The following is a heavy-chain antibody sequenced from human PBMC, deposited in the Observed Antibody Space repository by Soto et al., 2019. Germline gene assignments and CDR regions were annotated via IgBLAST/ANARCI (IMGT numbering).Heavy chain of an antibody. CDR1: GGSFSGYY. Sequence: ASETLSLTCAVYGGSFSGYYWSWIRQPPGKGLEWIGEINHSGSTNYNPSLKSRVTISVDTSKNQFSLKLSSVTAADTAVYYCARGHGPYYDFWSGYRQSGNWFDPWGQGTLVTVSS. CDR2: INHSGST. J-gene: IGHJ5*02. CDR3: ARGHGPYYDFWSGYRQSGNWFDP. V-gene: IGHV4-34*01. D-gene: IGHD3-3*01.